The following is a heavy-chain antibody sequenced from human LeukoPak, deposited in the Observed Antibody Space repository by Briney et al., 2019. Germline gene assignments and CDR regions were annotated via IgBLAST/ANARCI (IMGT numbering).Heavy chain of an antibody. J-gene: IGHJ4*02. CDR1: GFTFSSYG. CDR2: ISYDGSNK. CDR3: AKAVMGYFDY. D-gene: IGHD3-16*01. Sequence: GGSLRLSCAASGFTFSSYGMHWVRQAPGKGLEWVAVISYDGSNKYYADSVKGRFTISRDNSKNTLYLQMNSLRAEDTAVYYCAKAVMGYFDYWGQGTLVTVSS. V-gene: IGHV3-30*18.